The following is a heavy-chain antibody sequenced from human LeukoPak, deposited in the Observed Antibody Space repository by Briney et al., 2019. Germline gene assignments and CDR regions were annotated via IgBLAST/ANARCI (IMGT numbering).Heavy chain of an antibody. V-gene: IGHV3-48*01. Sequence: PGGSLRLSCAASGFTFSDYSMNWVRQVPGKGLEWVSYISSSSNKVYYADSVKGRFTISRDNAKNSLFLQMNSLRADDTAVYYCARNFYCGGDCAISYFDYWGQGTLVTVSS. CDR2: ISSSSNKV. J-gene: IGHJ4*02. CDR1: GFTFSDYS. CDR3: ARNFYCGGDCAISYFDY. D-gene: IGHD2-21*02.